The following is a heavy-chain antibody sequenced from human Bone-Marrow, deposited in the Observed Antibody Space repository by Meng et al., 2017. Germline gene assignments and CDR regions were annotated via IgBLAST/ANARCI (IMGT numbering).Heavy chain of an antibody. V-gene: IGHV3-30*01. Sequence: SQKISYASSGFFFSSYDMHWVRQTPGKGLEWVPVIPYDGSNKYYADSVTGRFTISRDNSKNTLYLQMNSLRAESTAVYYCARDPYVVVVAATTGSGYYLDYWGQGTLVTVSS. J-gene: IGHJ4*02. CDR3: ARDPYVVVVAATTGSGYYLDY. CDR1: GFFFSSYD. D-gene: IGHD2-15*01. CDR2: IPYDGSNK.